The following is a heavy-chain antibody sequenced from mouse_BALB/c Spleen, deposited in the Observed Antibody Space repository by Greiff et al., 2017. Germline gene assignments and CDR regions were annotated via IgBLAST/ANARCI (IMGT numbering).Heavy chain of an antibody. CDR3: ARSDYRYVDFDY. V-gene: IGHV2-4-1*01. J-gene: IGHJ2*01. D-gene: IGHD2-14*01. CDR2: IWSGGST. CDR1: GFSLTSYG. Sequence: VQLQQSGPGLVQPSQSLSITCTVSGFSLTSYGVHWVRQSPGKGLEWLGVIWSGGSTDYNAAFISRLSISKDNSKSQVFFKMNSLQADDTAIYYCARSDYRYVDFDYWCQGTTLPVSS.